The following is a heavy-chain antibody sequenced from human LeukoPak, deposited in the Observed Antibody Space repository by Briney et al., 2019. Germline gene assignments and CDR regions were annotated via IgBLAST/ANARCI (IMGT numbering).Heavy chain of an antibody. CDR3: ARDTRGSGYFDY. CDR1: GGSISSYY. D-gene: IGHD3-10*01. V-gene: IGHV4-59*01. Sequence: SETLSLTCTVSGGSISSYYWSWIRKPPGKGLEWLGYIYYSGSTNYNPSLKSRVTISVDTSKNQFSLKLSSVTAADTAVYYCARDTRGSGYFDYWGQGTLVTVSS. J-gene: IGHJ4*02. CDR2: IYYSGST.